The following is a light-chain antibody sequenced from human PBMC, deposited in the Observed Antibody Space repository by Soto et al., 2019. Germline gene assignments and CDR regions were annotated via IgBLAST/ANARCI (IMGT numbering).Light chain of an antibody. Sequence: QSVLTQPPSVSAAPGQRVTISCSGSSSNIGGNSVSWYQQLPGTAPKLLIYDDDKRPSGIPDRFSGSKSGTSATLGITGFQTGDEADYYCGSWDSSVSAYVFGKGTKVTGL. V-gene: IGLV1-51*01. J-gene: IGLJ1*01. CDR2: DDD. CDR3: GSWDSSVSAYV. CDR1: SSNIGGNS.